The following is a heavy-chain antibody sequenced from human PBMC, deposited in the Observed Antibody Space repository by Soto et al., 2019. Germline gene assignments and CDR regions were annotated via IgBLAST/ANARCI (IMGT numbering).Heavy chain of an antibody. D-gene: IGHD3-10*01. CDR2: VYYSGST. CDR3: ARRPRVWFGEMGHDNYYGMDA. Sequence: PSETLSLTCTVSGGSISGSSYYWGWIRQPPGKGLEWIGSVYYSGSTYYSPSLKSRVTISVDTSKNQFSLKLNSVTAADTAVYYCARRPRVWFGEMGHDNYYGMDAWGQGTTVTVSS. V-gene: IGHV4-39*01. J-gene: IGHJ6*02. CDR1: GGSISGSSYY.